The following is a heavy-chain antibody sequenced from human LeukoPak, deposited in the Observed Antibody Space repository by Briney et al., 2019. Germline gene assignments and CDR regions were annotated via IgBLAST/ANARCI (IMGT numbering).Heavy chain of an antibody. V-gene: IGHV3-48*04. D-gene: IGHD3-9*01. Sequence: GQSLRLSCAASGFTFSSYRMNWVRQAPGKGLEWISHITGNSTAYYADSVKGRVTISRDNAKNTLYLQMNSLRAEDTAVYYCARDRRILTGYYSGVDYWGQGTLVTVSS. CDR2: ITGNSTA. CDR3: ARDRRILTGYYSGVDY. CDR1: GFTFSSYR. J-gene: IGHJ4*02.